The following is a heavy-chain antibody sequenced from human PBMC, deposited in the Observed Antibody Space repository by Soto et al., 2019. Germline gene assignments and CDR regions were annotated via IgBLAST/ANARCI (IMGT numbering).Heavy chain of an antibody. J-gene: IGHJ4*02. Sequence: QVQLVESGGGVVQPGRSLRLSCAASGFTFSSYAMHWVRQAPGKGLEWVAVISYDGSNKYYADSVKGRFTISRDNSKNTLYLQINSLRAEDTAVYYCARDRWSSGWYIDYWGQGTLVTVSS. CDR1: GFTFSSYA. D-gene: IGHD6-19*01. CDR3: ARDRWSSGWYIDY. CDR2: ISYDGSNK. V-gene: IGHV3-30-3*01.